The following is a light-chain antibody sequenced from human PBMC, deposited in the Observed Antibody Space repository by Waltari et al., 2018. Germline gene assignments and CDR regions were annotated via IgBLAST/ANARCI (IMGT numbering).Light chain of an antibody. CDR2: GAS. CDR1: QSVSTR. Sequence: EVVLTQSPAILSLSPGERAPLSCKASQSVSTRLAWYQQKPGQAPRLLIVGASSRAAGIPDRFSGIGSGTDFTLPIRSLDPEDFAVYYCPQYNNWSLTFGGGTKVEIK. V-gene: IGKV3-15*01. J-gene: IGKJ4*01. CDR3: PQYNNWSLT.